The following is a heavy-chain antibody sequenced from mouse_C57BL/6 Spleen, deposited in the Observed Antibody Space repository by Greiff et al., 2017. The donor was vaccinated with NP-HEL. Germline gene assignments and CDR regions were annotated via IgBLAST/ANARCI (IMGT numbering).Heavy chain of an antibody. CDR1: GFNIKDDY. V-gene: IGHV14-4*01. CDR2: IDPENADT. J-gene: IGHJ3*01. Sequence: VQLQQSGAELVRPGASVKLSCTASGFNIKDDYMHWVKQRPEQGLEWIGWIDPENADTEYASKFQGKATITADTSSNTAYLQLSSLTSEDTAVYYCTTGLPWFAYWGQGTLVTVSA. D-gene: IGHD2-4*01. CDR3: TTGLPWFAY.